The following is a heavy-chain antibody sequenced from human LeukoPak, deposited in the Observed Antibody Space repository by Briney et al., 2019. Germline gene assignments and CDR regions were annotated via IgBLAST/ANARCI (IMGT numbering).Heavy chain of an antibody. V-gene: IGHV4-39*07. J-gene: IGHJ1*01. CDR1: GGSISSSSYY. Sequence: TASETLSLTCTVSGGSISSSSYYWGWIRQPPGKGLEWIGSIYYSGSTYYNPSLRSRVTISVDTSKNQFSLKLSSVTAADTAVYYCARSVRGVARSYFQHWGQGTLVTVSS. D-gene: IGHD3-10*01. CDR2: IYYSGST. CDR3: ARSVRGVARSYFQH.